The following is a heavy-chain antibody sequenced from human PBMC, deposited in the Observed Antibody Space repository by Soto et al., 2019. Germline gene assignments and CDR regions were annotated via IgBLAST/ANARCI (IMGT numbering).Heavy chain of an antibody. J-gene: IGHJ4*02. CDR1: GFTFSSYA. D-gene: IGHD6-19*01. CDR2: ISGCGGST. CDR3: AKSPGYSGGWSFDY. Sequence: EVQLLESGGGLVQPGGSLRLSCAASGFTFSSYAMSWVRQAPGKGLEWVSAISGCGGSTYYAASVKGRFTISRDNSKNTLYLQMNSLRAEDTAVYYCAKSPGYSGGWSFDYWGQGTVVTVAA. V-gene: IGHV3-23*01.